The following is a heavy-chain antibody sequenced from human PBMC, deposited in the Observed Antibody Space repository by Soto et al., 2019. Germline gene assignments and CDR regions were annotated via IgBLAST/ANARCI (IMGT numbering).Heavy chain of an antibody. V-gene: IGHV3-30*18. J-gene: IGHJ4*02. CDR1: GFSFSSFA. CDR2: ISSDGSKK. D-gene: IGHD1-26*01. CDR3: AKDISTYSGGYTYYFDC. Sequence: GGSLRLSCAASGFSFSSFAMHWVRQAPGKGLEWVAVISSDGSKKYYVDSVKGRFTISRDNSKNTLDLRMNSLRAEDTAVYFCAKDISTYSGGYTYYFDCWGLGKSVTVSS.